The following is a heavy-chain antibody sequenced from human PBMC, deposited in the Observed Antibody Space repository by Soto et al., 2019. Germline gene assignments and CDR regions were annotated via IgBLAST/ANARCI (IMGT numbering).Heavy chain of an antibody. CDR2: ISYDGSNK. CDR1: GFTFSSYA. V-gene: IGHV3-30-3*01. Sequence: QVQLVESGGGVVQPGRSLRLSCAASGFTFSSYAMHWVRQAPGKGLEWEAVISYDGSNKYYADSVKGRFTISRDNSKNTLYLQMNSLRAEDTAVYYCARAYEGDYFDYWGQGTLVTVSS. J-gene: IGHJ4*02. CDR3: ARAYEGDYFDY. D-gene: IGHD3-16*01.